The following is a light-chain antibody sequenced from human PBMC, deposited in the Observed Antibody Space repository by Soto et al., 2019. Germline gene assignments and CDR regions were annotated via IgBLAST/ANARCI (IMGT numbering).Light chain of an antibody. J-gene: IGKJ5*01. CDR1: QSINKW. CDR3: QQYDNSPIT. V-gene: IGKV1-5*03. Sequence: ILFTQENSTPSASVGDRVTISCRASQSINKWLAWYQHKPGKAPNLLIYGVSTSHSGVPSRFSGSGSGTEFTLTISRLEPEDFAVYYCQQYDNSPITFGQGTRLE. CDR2: GVS.